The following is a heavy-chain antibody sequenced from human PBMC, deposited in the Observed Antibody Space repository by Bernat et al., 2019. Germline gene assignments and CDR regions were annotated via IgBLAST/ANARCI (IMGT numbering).Heavy chain of an antibody. Sequence: DVQLVESGGGLVKPGGSLRLSCAASGFTFNDAWMTWVRQAPGKGLEWVGRVKSKSDGGTTDYAAPGKGRFSISRDDSKSTTYVQMNSQRIEDTAVYYCVTGTEWAVGAGVFDIWGRGTMLTVSS. J-gene: IGHJ3*02. CDR3: VTGTEWAVGAGVFDI. CDR1: GFTFNDAW. D-gene: IGHD1-26*01. CDR2: VKSKSDGGTT. V-gene: IGHV3-15*01.